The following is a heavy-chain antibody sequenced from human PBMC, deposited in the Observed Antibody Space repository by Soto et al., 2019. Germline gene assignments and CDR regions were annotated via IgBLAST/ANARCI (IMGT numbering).Heavy chain of an antibody. CDR3: AREQQLVLSPHFDY. Sequence: QVQLVQSGAEVKKPGASVKVSCKASGYTFTSYYMHWVRQAPGQGLEWMGIINPSGGSKSYAQKFQGRVTMSRDTCTSTVYMELGSLRSEDTAVYYCAREQQLVLSPHFDYWGQGTLVTVSS. J-gene: IGHJ4*02. V-gene: IGHV1-46*03. CDR2: INPSGGSK. CDR1: GYTFTSYY. D-gene: IGHD6-13*01.